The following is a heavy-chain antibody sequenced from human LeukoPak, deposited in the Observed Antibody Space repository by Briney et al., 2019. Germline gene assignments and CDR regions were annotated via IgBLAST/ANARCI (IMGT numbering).Heavy chain of an antibody. CDR1: GFSVSSDH. J-gene: IGHJ4*02. V-gene: IGHV3-53*01. CDR3: ARGGSYGSLLDY. D-gene: IGHD1-26*01. Sequence: GGSLRLSCAASGFSVSSDHMSWVRQAPGKGLEWVSLFHSDGNIYYADSVKGRFTISRDNAKNSLYLQMNSLRAEGTAVYYCARGGSYGSLLDYWGQGTLATVSS. CDR2: FHSDGNI.